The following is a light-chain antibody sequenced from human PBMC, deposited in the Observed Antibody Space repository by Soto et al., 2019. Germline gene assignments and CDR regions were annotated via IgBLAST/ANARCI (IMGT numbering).Light chain of an antibody. J-gene: IGKJ1*01. Sequence: IVVTQSPCTLSLSPGERATLSCRASQSVSSSFLAWYQQKPGQAPRLLIYGASSRATGIPDRFSGSGSGTDFTLTISRLEPEDFAVYYCQQYNSSPWTFGRGTKV. CDR2: GAS. CDR1: QSVSSSF. CDR3: QQYNSSPWT. V-gene: IGKV3-20*01.